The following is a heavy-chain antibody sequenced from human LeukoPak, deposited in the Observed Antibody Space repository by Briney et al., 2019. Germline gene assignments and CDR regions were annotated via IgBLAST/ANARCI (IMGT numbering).Heavy chain of an antibody. Sequence: SETLSLTCVVYGGSFSGYYWSWIRQPPGKGLEWIGYIYYSGSTYYNPSLKSRVTISVDTSKNQFSLKLSSVTAADTAVYYCARVWGPNWFDPWGQGTLVTVSS. J-gene: IGHJ5*02. CDR3: ARVWGPNWFDP. V-gene: IGHV4-30-4*08. D-gene: IGHD3-16*01. CDR2: IYYSGST. CDR1: GGSFSGYY.